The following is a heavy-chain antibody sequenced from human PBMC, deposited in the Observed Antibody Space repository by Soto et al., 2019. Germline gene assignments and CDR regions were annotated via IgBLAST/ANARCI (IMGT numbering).Heavy chain of an antibody. CDR2: IYYSGTP. CDR3: ATHNWNLDP. Sequence: QLQLQESGPGLVRPSETLSLTCTVSGASIESTTYYWGWIRQFPGKGLEWIASIYYSGTPYYNPSLKGRVHIALDMSNNQFSLILSSVTAADTAVYYCATHNWNLDPWGQGTLVTVSS. V-gene: IGHV4-39*01. D-gene: IGHD1-20*01. J-gene: IGHJ1*01. CDR1: GASIESTTYY.